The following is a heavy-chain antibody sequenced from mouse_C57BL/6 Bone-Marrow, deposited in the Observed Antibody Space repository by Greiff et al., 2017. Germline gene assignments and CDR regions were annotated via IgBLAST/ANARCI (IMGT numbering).Heavy chain of an antibody. Sequence: EVKLQQSGPELVKPGASVKISCKASGYTFTDYYMNWVKQSHGKSLEWIGDINPNNGGTSYNQKFKGKATLTVDKSSSTAYMELRSLTSEDSAVYYCARSIDYDYAMDYWGQGTSVTVSS. CDR1: GYTFTDYY. D-gene: IGHD2-4*01. V-gene: IGHV1-26*01. CDR3: ARSIDYDYAMDY. J-gene: IGHJ4*01. CDR2: INPNNGGT.